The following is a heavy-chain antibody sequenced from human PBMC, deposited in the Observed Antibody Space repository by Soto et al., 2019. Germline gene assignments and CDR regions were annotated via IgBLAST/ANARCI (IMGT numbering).Heavy chain of an antibody. V-gene: IGHV3-7*01. CDR1: GFTFSSYW. CDR2: IKQDGSEK. J-gene: IGHJ4*02. CDR3: ARSVTMIVVNGPPEGTYYYFDY. D-gene: IGHD3-22*01. Sequence: PGGSLRLSCAASGFTFSSYWMSWVRQAPGKGLEWVANIKQDGSEKYYVDSVKGRFTISRDNAKNSLYLQMNSLRAEDTAVYYCARSVTMIVVNGPPEGTYYYFDYWGQGTLVTVSS.